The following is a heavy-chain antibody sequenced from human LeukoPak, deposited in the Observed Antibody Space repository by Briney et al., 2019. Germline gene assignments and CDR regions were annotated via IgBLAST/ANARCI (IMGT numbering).Heavy chain of an antibody. D-gene: IGHD2-2*01. CDR2: IIPIFGSP. Sequence: GASVKVSCKASVGTFSSYSINWVRQAPGQGLEWMGGIIPIFGSPDYAQKFQGRVTITADESTSTAYMELSSLSSEDTALYYCASPPRYCSSNSCSYFDYWGQGTLVTVSS. CDR3: ASPPRYCSSNSCSYFDY. J-gene: IGHJ4*02. V-gene: IGHV1-69*13. CDR1: VGTFSSYS.